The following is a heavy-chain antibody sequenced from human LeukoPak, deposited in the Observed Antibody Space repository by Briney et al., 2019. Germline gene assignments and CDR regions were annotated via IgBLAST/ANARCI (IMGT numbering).Heavy chain of an antibody. D-gene: IGHD3-10*01. J-gene: IGHJ5*02. CDR2: IKQDGSEK. CDR3: AREGGYGSGADEESWFDP. Sequence: GGSLRLSCAASGFTFSSYWMSWVRQAPGKGLEWVANIKQDGSEKYYVDSVKGRFTISRDNAKNSLYLQMNSLRAEDTAVYYCAREGGYGSGADEESWFDPWGQGTLVTVSS. V-gene: IGHV3-7*03. CDR1: GFTFSSYW.